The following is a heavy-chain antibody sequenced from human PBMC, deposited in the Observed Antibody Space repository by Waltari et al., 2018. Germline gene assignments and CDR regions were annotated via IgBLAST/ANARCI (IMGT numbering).Heavy chain of an antibody. Sequence: VPLPASGPGLVPPSAPLSLPCAVSGSSISSGSYWGWIRQPPGKVREWMGSIEQRGSTYYNPSLKSRGTIAVDTSKNQGARKRSAGTAADTAGYDCATRRRFLEPPWAFDYWGQGTLVTVSS. J-gene: IGHJ4*02. CDR2: IEQRGST. CDR1: GSSISSGSY. CDR3: ATRRRFLEPPWAFDY. V-gene: IGHV4-38-2*01. D-gene: IGHD3-3*01.